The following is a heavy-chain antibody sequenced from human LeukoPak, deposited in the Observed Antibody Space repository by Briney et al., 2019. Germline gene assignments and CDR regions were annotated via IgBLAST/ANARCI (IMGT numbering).Heavy chain of an antibody. Sequence: SETLSLTCTASGGSISSGGYYWSWIRQPPGKGLEWIGYIYHSGSTYYNPSLKSRVTISVDTSKNQFSLKLSSVTAADTAVYYCATQHPGDRGYYYMDVWGKGTTVTVSS. CDR2: IYHSGST. CDR3: ATQHPGDRGYYYMDV. V-gene: IGHV4-30-2*03. D-gene: IGHD6-13*01. CDR1: GGSISSGGYY. J-gene: IGHJ6*03.